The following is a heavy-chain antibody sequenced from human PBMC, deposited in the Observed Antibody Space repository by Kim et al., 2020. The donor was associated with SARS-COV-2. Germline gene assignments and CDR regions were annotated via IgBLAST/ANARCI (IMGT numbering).Heavy chain of an antibody. V-gene: IGHV4-39*07. J-gene: IGHJ6*02. Sequence: SETLSLTCTVSGGSISSSSYYWGWIRQPPGKGLEWIGSIYYSGSTYYNPSLKSRVTISVDTSKNQFSLKLISVTAADTAVYYCAREIQGITMKVVVGRSYGMDVWGQGTTLTVSS. CDR1: GGSISSSSYY. D-gene: IGHD3-22*01. CDR2: IYYSGST. CDR3: AREIQGITMKVVVGRSYGMDV.